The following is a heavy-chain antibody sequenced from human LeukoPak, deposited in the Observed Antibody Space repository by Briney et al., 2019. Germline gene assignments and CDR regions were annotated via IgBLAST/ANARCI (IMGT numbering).Heavy chain of an antibody. CDR1: GFTVSSNY. J-gene: IGHJ4*02. CDR2: IYSGGTT. CDR3: ATARDYSRGYYFDY. Sequence: GGSLRLSCAASGFTVSSNYMNWVRPPPGKGLWWVSIIYSGGTTYYADSVKGRFTISRDNSKTTLFLQMNSLRAEDTAVYYCATARDYSRGYYFDYWGQGTLVTVSS. V-gene: IGHV3-53*01. D-gene: IGHD2-15*01.